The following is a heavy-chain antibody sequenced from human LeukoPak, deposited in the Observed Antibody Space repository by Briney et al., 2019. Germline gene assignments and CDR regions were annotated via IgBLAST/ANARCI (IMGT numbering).Heavy chain of an antibody. D-gene: IGHD4-23*01. V-gene: IGHV3-74*01. J-gene: IGHJ4*02. Sequence: GGSLTLSCAASGFTFSTYWMHWVRHAPGKGPVWVSRINTDGSSTTYADSVKGRFTISRDNAENTLYLQMNSLRAEDTAVYYCARDAVATLNYWGQGTLVTVSS. CDR1: GFTFSTYW. CDR2: INTDGSST. CDR3: ARDAVATLNY.